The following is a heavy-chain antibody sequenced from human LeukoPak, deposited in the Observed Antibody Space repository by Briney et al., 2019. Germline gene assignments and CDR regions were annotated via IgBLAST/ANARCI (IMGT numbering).Heavy chain of an antibody. J-gene: IGHJ5*02. D-gene: IGHD4-23*01. V-gene: IGHV3-74*03. CDR1: GLTFTTSW. Sequence: GGSLRLSCEASGLTFTTSWMHWVRQAPGKGLVWVARINNDGRNTKYADSVKGRFTISRDNAKNTLFLQMDSLRAEDTAVYYCTKSGYGGNWFDPWGQGTLVTVSA. CDR2: INNDGRNT. CDR3: TKSGYGGNWFDP.